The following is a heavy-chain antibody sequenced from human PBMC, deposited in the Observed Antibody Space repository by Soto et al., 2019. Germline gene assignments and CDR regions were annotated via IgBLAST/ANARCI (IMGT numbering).Heavy chain of an antibody. CDR1: GFTFSSYW. CDR3: ARGSSWYWDAFDI. Sequence: PGGSLRLSCAASGFTFSSYWMSWFRQAPGKGLEWVANIKQDGSEKYYVDSVKGRFTISRDNAKNSLYLQMNSLRAEDTAVYYCARGSSWYWDAFDIWGQGTMVTVSS. D-gene: IGHD6-13*01. V-gene: IGHV3-7*01. CDR2: IKQDGSEK. J-gene: IGHJ3*02.